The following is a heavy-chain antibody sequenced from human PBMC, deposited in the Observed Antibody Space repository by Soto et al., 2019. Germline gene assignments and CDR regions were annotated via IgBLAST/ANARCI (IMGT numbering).Heavy chain of an antibody. V-gene: IGHV3-11*01. Sequence: KPGGSLRLSCAASGFTFSDYYMTWIRQAPGKGLEWVSYISSSGNSIYYADSVRGRFTVSRDNAKNSLFLQMNSLRAEDTAVYYCARRAAAGRSSDYWGLGTLVTRSS. CDR3: ARRAAAGRSSDY. CDR2: ISSSGNSI. J-gene: IGHJ4*02. D-gene: IGHD6-13*01. CDR1: GFTFSDYY.